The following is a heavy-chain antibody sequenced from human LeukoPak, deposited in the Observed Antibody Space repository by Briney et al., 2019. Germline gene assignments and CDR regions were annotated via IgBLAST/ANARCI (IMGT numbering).Heavy chain of an antibody. CDR1: GGSISSGGYY. D-gene: IGHD2-15*01. CDR3: ARTVVVVAATPLDYFDY. V-gene: IGHV4-31*03. Sequence: PSETLSLTCTVSGGSISSGGYYWSWIRQHPGKGLEWIGYIYYSGSTYYNPSLKSRVTISVDTSKNQFSLKLSSVTAADTAVYYCARTVVVVAATPLDYFDYWGQGTLVTVSS. CDR2: IYYSGST. J-gene: IGHJ4*02.